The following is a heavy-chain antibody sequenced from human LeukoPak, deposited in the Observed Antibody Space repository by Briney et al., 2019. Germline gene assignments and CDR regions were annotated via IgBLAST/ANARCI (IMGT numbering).Heavy chain of an antibody. CDR2: IYSGGSS. CDR1: GFTVSTNY. D-gene: IGHD5-18*01. J-gene: IGHJ4*02. V-gene: IGHV3-66*01. Sequence: GGSLRLSFAASGFTVSTNYMSWVRPAPGKGLEWVSVIYSGGSSYYADSVKGRFTISRDNSKNALYLQMSTLRAEDTAVYYCASAGGYTYGTGGYWGQGTLVTVSS. CDR3: ASAGGYTYGTGGY.